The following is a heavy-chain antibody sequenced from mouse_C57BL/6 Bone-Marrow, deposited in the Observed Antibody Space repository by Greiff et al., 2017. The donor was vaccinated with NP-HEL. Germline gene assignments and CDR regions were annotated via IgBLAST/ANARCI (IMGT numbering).Heavy chain of an antibody. V-gene: IGHV1-81*01. CDR2: IYPRSGNT. Sequence: QVQLKQSGAELARPGASVKLSCKASGYTFTSYGISWVKQRTGQGLEWIGEIYPRSGNTYYNEKFKGKATLTADKSSSTAYMELRSLTSEDSAVYFCARRGFTTVVAKDAMDYWGQGTSVTVSS. CDR1: GYTFTSYG. J-gene: IGHJ4*01. D-gene: IGHD1-1*01. CDR3: ARRGFTTVVAKDAMDY.